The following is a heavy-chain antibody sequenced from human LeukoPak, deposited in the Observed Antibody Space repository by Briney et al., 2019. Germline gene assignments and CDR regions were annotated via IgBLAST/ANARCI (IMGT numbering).Heavy chain of an antibody. D-gene: IGHD5-18*01. CDR1: GFTFSSYS. Sequence: GGSLRLSCAASGFTFSSYSMNWVRQAPGKGLEWVSYISGSSSTIYYADSVKGRFTISRDNAKNSLYLQMNSLGAEDTAVYYCARGGYSYADDAFDIWGQGTMVTVSS. CDR3: ARGGYSYADDAFDI. J-gene: IGHJ3*02. CDR2: ISGSSSTI. V-gene: IGHV3-48*01.